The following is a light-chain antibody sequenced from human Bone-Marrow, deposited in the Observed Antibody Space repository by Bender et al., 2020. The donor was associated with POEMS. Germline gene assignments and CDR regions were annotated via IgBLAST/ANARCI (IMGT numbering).Light chain of an antibody. J-gene: IGLJ2*01. CDR1: SSDIGAYNY. V-gene: IGLV2-23*02. Sequence: QSALTQPPSASGSPGQSVTISCTGTSSDIGAYNYVSWYQQHPGRQPKLMIYDVTRRPSGVSSRFSGSKSRNTASLTISGLQAEDEADYYCCSYAGSSTLVFGGGTKLTVL. CDR2: DVT. CDR3: CSYAGSSTLV.